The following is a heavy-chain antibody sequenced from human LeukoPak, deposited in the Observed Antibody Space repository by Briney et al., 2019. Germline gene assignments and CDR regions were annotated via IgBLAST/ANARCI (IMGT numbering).Heavy chain of an antibody. Sequence: SETLSLTCTVSGGSISSYYWSWIRQPAGKGLEWIGRIYTSGSTNYNPSLKSRVTMSVDTSKNQFSLKLSSVTAADTAVYYCARDRLEWLHMDDFDIWGQGTMVTVSS. CDR3: ARDRLEWLHMDDFDI. V-gene: IGHV4-4*07. D-gene: IGHD3-3*01. CDR1: GGSISSYY. CDR2: IYTSGST. J-gene: IGHJ3*02.